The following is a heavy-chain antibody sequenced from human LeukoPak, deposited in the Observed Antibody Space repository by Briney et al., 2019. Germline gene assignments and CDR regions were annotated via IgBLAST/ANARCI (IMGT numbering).Heavy chain of an antibody. J-gene: IGHJ5*02. CDR3: AREGYYDFWSGYYGNWFDP. CDR1: GGSISSYY. V-gene: IGHV4-4*07. CDR2: IYTSGST. D-gene: IGHD3-3*01. Sequence: SETLSLICTVSGGSISSYYWSWIRQPAGKGLEWIGRIYTSGSTNYNPSLKSRVTMSVDTSKNQFSLKLSSVTAAVTAVYYCAREGYYDFWSGYYGNWFDPWGQGTLVTVSS.